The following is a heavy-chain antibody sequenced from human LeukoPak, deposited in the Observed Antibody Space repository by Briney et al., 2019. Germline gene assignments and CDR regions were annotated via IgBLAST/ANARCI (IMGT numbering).Heavy chain of an antibody. CDR2: MYYSGST. Sequence: SETLSLTCTVSGGSISSGDYYWSWIRQPPGKGLEWIAYMYYSGSTYYNPSLKSRVTMSADTSKNQLSLKLSSVTAADTAVYYCARPYYYDSRIDPWGQGILVTVSA. CDR1: GGSISSGDYY. V-gene: IGHV4-30-4*01. CDR3: ARPYYYDSRIDP. J-gene: IGHJ5*02. D-gene: IGHD3-22*01.